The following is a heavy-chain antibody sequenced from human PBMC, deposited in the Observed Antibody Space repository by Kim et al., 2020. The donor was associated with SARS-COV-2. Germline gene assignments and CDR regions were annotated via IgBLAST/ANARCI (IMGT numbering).Heavy chain of an antibody. CDR2: MYYSGST. CDR1: GGSISSYY. CDR3: ARDGRGLYYNMDV. V-gene: IGHV4-59*01. J-gene: IGHJ6*02. Sequence: SETLSLTCTVSGGSISSYYWSWIRQPPGKGLEWIGYMYYSGSTNYNPSLKSRVTISVDTSKNQFSLKLSSVTAEDTAVYYCARDGRGLYYNMDVWGQGTTVTVSS.